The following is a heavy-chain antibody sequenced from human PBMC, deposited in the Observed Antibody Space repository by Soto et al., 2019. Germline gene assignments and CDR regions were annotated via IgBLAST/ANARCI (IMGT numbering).Heavy chain of an antibody. CDR2: IIPILGIA. CDR1: GGTFSSYT. Sequence: GASVKVSCKASGGTFSSYTISWVRQAPGQGLEWMGRIIPILGIANYAQKFQGRVTITADKSTSTAYMELSSLRSEDTAVYYCARGITMVDDPMLYWGQGTLVTVSS. CDR3: ARGITMVDDPMLY. J-gene: IGHJ4*02. D-gene: IGHD3-10*01. V-gene: IGHV1-69*02.